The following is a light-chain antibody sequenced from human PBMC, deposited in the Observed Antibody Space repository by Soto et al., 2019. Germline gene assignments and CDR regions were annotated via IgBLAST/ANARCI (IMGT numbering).Light chain of an antibody. Sequence: AVQLTQSPSSLSASVGDRVTITCRASQGIRTELGWYQQSPGKAPKVLIVGASTLQSGVPSRFSGRGSGTDFTLTISSLQPEDFGTYYCQQSFSTPRTFGQGTKVDI. V-gene: IGKV1-6*01. J-gene: IGKJ1*01. CDR2: GAS. CDR3: QQSFSTPRT. CDR1: QGIRTE.